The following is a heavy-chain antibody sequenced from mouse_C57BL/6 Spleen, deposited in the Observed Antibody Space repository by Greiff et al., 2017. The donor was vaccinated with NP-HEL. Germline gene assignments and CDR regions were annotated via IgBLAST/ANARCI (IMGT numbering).Heavy chain of an antibody. Sequence: EVQLQQSGAELVRPGASVKLSCTASGFNIKDYYMHWVKQRPEQGLEWIGRIDPADGDTEYAPKFQGKATMTADTSSNTAYLQLSSLTSEDTAVYYWTTDYVGDYYAMDYWGQGTSVTVSS. D-gene: IGHD1-1*01. CDR2: IDPADGDT. CDR3: TTDYVGDYYAMDY. J-gene: IGHJ4*01. CDR1: GFNIKDYY. V-gene: IGHV14-1*01.